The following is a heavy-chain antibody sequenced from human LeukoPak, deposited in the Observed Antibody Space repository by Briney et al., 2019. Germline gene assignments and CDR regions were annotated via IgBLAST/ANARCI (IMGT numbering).Heavy chain of an antibody. J-gene: IGHJ3*02. D-gene: IGHD3-3*01. CDR3: ARAFKYYDFWSGYSAAFDI. CDR1: GFTFSSYS. CDR2: ISSSSSYI. Sequence: PGGSLRLSCAVSGFTFSSYSMNWVRQAPGKGMEWVSSISSSSSYIYYADSVKGRFTISRDNAKNSLYLQMNSLRAEDTAVYYCARAFKYYDFWSGYSAAFDIWGQGTMVTVSS. V-gene: IGHV3-21*01.